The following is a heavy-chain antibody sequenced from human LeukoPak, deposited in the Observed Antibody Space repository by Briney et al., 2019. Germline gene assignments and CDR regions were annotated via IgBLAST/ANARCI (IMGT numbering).Heavy chain of an antibody. CDR1: GSSVTTSY. J-gene: IGHJ4*02. V-gene: IGHV3-66*01. CDR3: ARASTDNWYNYFDL. CDR2: IYSGGST. Sequence: GGSLRLSCAASGSSVTTSYLSWVRQASGKGLEWVSLIYSGGSTYYADSVKGRFSISRDKSKNTLYLQINSLRADDTAVYYCARASTDNWYNYFDLWGQGTLVTVSS. D-gene: IGHD1/OR15-1a*01.